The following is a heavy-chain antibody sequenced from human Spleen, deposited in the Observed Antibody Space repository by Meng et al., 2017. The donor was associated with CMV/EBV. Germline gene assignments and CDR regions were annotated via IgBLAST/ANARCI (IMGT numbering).Heavy chain of an antibody. D-gene: IGHD3-10*01. V-gene: IGHV3-74*01. J-gene: IGHJ4*02. CDR2: INSDGSST. CDR1: AFTFSSYW. Sequence: GGSLRLSCAASAFTFSSYWMHWVRQAPGKGLVWVSRINSDGSSTSYADSVKGRSTISRDNAKNTLYRQMNSLRAEDTAVYYWARGHVRGLDYWGQGTLVTVSS. CDR3: ARGHVRGLDY.